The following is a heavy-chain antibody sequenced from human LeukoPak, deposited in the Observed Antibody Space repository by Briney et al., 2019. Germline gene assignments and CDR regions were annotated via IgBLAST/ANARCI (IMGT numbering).Heavy chain of an antibody. J-gene: IGHJ3*02. CDR1: GYSISSGYY. V-gene: IGHV4-38-2*02. CDR2: IYHSGDT. Sequence: SETLSLTCTASGYSISSGYYWGWIRQPPGKGPEWIASIYHSGDTYHNPSLKSRVTISVDMSKNHFSLNLNSVTAADTAVYYCARGRYGDMVRDSFDIWGQGTMVTVS. D-gene: IGHD4-17*01. CDR3: ARGRYGDMVRDSFDI.